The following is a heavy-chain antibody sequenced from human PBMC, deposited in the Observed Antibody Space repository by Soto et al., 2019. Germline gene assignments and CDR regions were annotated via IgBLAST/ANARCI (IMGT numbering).Heavy chain of an antibody. CDR3: ARASIAARTFDY. D-gene: IGHD6-6*01. J-gene: IGHJ4*02. Sequence: NPAETLSLTCTVSGGSISSYYWSWIRQPPGKGLEWIGYIYYSGSTNYNPSLKSRVTISVDTSKNQFSLKLSSVTAADTAVYYCARASIAARTFDYWGKGTLVTVSS. CDR2: IYYSGST. V-gene: IGHV4-59*01. CDR1: GGSISSYY.